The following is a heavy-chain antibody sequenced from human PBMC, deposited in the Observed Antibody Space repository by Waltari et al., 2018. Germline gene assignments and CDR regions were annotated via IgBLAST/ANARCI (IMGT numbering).Heavy chain of an antibody. CDR1: GYLFSDYF. J-gene: IGHJ6*02. CDR2: IAPSDSYS. V-gene: IGHV5-10-1*03. Sequence: EVQLVQSGAEVKKPGESLSISCQASGYLFSDYFITWVRQVPGKGREAWGGQGAGKGPEYMGRIAPSDSYSNYNPSFEGHVTMSVDKSIATAFLQWSSLKASDSALYYCARLLSAQTSGWSYHYAMDVWGQGTTVTVS. CDR3: ARLLSAQTSGWSYHYAMDV. D-gene: IGHD6-19*01.